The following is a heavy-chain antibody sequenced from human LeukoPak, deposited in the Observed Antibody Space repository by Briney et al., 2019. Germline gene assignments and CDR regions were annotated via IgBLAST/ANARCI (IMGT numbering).Heavy chain of an antibody. Sequence: SETLSLTCTVSGGSISSSSYYWGWIRQPPGKGLEWIGSIYYSGSTYYNPSLKSRVTMSVDASKNQFSLKLSSVTAADTAVYYCARDANWGFDYWGRGTLVTVSS. CDR1: GGSISSSSYY. CDR2: IYYSGST. J-gene: IGHJ4*02. D-gene: IGHD7-27*01. CDR3: ARDANWGFDY. V-gene: IGHV4-39*07.